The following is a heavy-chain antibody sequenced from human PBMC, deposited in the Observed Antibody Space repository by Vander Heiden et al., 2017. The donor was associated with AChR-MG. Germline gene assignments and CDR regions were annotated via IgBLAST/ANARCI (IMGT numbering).Heavy chain of an antibody. J-gene: IGHJ4*02. CDR3: AKGSASSRPYYFDY. CDR2: ITDTGDDT. V-gene: IGHV3-23*01. Sequence: EVQLLESGGGLVQPGGSLRLSCAASGSTFRSYAMSWVRQAPGKGLEWVSAITDTGDDTYHADSVKGRFTISRDNSKNTLYMQMNSLRAEDTAVYYCAKGSASSRPYYFDYWGQGALVTVSS. D-gene: IGHD6-6*01. CDR1: GSTFRSYA.